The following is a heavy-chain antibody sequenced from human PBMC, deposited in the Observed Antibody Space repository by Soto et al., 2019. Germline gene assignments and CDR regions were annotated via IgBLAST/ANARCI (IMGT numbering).Heavy chain of an antibody. V-gene: IGHV4-39*01. D-gene: IGHD5-18*01. Sequence: QLQLQESGPGLVKPSETLSLTCTVSGGSTSSSSYYWGWIRQPPGKGLEWIGSIYYSGSTYYNPSLKSRVTISVDTSKNQFSQKLSSVTAADTAVYYCARHGYSYANFDYWGQGTLVTVSS. CDR2: IYYSGST. J-gene: IGHJ4*02. CDR1: GGSTSSSSYY. CDR3: ARHGYSYANFDY.